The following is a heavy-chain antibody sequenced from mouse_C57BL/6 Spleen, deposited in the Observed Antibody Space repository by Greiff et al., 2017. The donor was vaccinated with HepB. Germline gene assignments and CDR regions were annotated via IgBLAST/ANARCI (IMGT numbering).Heavy chain of an antibody. CDR3: ARGGDYDVRYFDV. CDR1: GYTFTSYG. J-gene: IGHJ1*03. CDR2: IYPRSGNT. V-gene: IGHV1-81*01. Sequence: QVQLQQSGAELARPGASVKLSCKASGYTFTSYGISWVKQRTGQGLEWIGEIYPRSGNTYYNEKFKGKATLTADKSSSTAYMELRSLTSEDSAVYVCARGGDYDVRYFDVWGTGTTVTVSS. D-gene: IGHD2-4*01.